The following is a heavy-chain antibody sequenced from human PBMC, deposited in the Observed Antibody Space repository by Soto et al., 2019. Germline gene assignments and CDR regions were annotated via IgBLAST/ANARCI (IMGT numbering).Heavy chain of an antibody. D-gene: IGHD2-15*01. V-gene: IGHV3-48*01. CDR3: ARDNGYCSGGSCYRDAFDI. CDR1: GFTFSSYS. CDR2: ISSSSSTI. Sequence: EVQLVESGGGLVQPGGSLRLSCAASGFTFSSYSMNWVRQAPGKGLEWASYISSSSSTIYYADSVKGRFTISRDNAKNSLYLQMNSLRAEDTAVYYCARDNGYCSGGSCYRDAFDIWGQGTMVTVSS. J-gene: IGHJ3*02.